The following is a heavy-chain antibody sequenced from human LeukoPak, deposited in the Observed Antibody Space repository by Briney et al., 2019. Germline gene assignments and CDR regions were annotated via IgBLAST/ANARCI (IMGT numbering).Heavy chain of an antibody. D-gene: IGHD5-12*01. V-gene: IGHV4-39*07. Sequence: SETLSLTCAVSGGSISSSSYYWGWIRQPPGKGLEWIGSIYYSGSTYYNPSLKSRVTISVDTSKNQFSLKLSSVTAADTAVYYCARGLVTTPTYYYYYYMDVWGKGTTVTVSS. CDR2: IYYSGST. J-gene: IGHJ6*03. CDR1: GGSISSSSYY. CDR3: ARGLVTTPTYYYYYYMDV.